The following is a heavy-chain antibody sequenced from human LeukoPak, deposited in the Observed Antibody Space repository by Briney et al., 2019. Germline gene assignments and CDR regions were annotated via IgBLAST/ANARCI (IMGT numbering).Heavy chain of an antibody. D-gene: IGHD3-10*01. J-gene: IGHJ3*02. V-gene: IGHV3-48*04. Sequence: GESLRLSCAASGFTFSSYSMNWVRQAPGKGLEWVSYISSSGSTIYYADSVKGRFTISRDNAKNSLYLQMNSLRAEDTAVYYCARDLYGSGSYYTDDAFDIWGQGTMVTVSS. CDR3: ARDLYGSGSYYTDDAFDI. CDR2: ISSSGSTI. CDR1: GFTFSSYS.